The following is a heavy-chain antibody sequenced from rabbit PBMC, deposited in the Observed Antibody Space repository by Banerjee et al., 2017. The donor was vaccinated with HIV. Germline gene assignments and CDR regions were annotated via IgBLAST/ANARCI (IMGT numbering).Heavy chain of an antibody. V-gene: IGHV1S47*01. Sequence: LEESGGGLVKPGGTLTLTCTVSGLSLSSSDYMCWVRQAPGKGPEWIACIDNGDGSTYYANWVNGRFTISRSTSLNTVTLQMTSLTAADTATYFCARERYAATSYNLWGPGTLVTVS. J-gene: IGHJ4*01. CDR1: GLSLSSSD. D-gene: IGHD8-1*01. CDR2: IDNGDGST. CDR3: ARERYAATSYNL.